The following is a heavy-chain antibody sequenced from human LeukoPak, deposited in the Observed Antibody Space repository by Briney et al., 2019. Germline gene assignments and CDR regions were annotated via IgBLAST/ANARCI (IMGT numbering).Heavy chain of an antibody. CDR3: ARGIVGATSEY. V-gene: IGHV3-74*01. Sequence: GGSLRLSCAASGFTLSSYWMHWVRQAPGKGLVWVSRINSDGSTTNYADSVKGRFTISRDNAKNTLYLQMNSLRAEDTAVYYCARGIVGATSEYWGQGTLVTVSS. J-gene: IGHJ4*02. CDR2: INSDGSTT. D-gene: IGHD1-26*01. CDR1: GFTLSSYW.